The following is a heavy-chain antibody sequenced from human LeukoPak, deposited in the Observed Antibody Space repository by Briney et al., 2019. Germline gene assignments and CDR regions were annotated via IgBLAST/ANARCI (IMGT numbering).Heavy chain of an antibody. CDR2: IYYSGST. V-gene: IGHV4-59*08. J-gene: IGHJ5*02. Sequence: SETLSLTCTVSGGSISSYYWSWIRQPPGKGLEWIGYIYYSGSTNYNPSLKSRVSISVHTSKNQFSLKLRSVTAADTAVYYCARPVPSRLGWFDPWGQGTLVTVSS. CDR1: GGSISSYY. D-gene: IGHD1-1*01. CDR3: ARPVPSRLGWFDP.